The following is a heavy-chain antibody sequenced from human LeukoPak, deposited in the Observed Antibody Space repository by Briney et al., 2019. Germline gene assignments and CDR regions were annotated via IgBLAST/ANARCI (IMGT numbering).Heavy chain of an antibody. J-gene: IGHJ4*02. D-gene: IGHD1-26*01. CDR2: ISSSSSTI. CDR3: ARDLYSGCFDY. Sequence: GGSLRLSCAASGLTFSSYSMHGVRQAPGKGLEWVSYISSSSSTIYYADSVKGRFTISRDNAKNSLYLQMNSLRAEDTAVYYCARDLYSGCFDYWGQGTLVTVSS. CDR1: GLTFSSYS. V-gene: IGHV3-48*01.